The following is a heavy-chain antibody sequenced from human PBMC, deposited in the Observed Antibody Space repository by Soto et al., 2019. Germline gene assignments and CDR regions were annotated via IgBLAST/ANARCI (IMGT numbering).Heavy chain of an antibody. CDR3: ARGAWDNSAYYFFDY. V-gene: IGHV4-34*01. J-gene: IGHJ4*02. D-gene: IGHD3-22*01. CDR2: INLNGYT. Sequence: QVQLQQWGAGLLKPSETLSLTCAVYGGSFSDYYWTWIRQSPGKGLEWIGEINLNGYTKYSPSLQGRFTLSVDTTRKQVSLRLTSVTAADAAVYYCARGAWDNSAYYFFDYWGQGTLVTVSS. CDR1: GGSFSDYY.